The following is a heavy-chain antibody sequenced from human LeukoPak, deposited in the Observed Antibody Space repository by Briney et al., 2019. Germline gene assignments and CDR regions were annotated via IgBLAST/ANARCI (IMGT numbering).Heavy chain of an antibody. CDR1: GGSFSGYY. CDR2: SNHLGST. CDR3: ARGRLQLWSFPLPYNHYAIDV. D-gene: IGHD5-18*01. Sequence: SETLSLTCAVYGGSFSGYYWSWIRQPPGKGLEWIGESNHLGSTDYNPSLKSRVTISVDTSKKQFSLNVRSVTDADTAAYFCARGRLQLWSFPLPYNHYAIDVWGQGTTVTVSS. V-gene: IGHV4-34*01. J-gene: IGHJ6*02.